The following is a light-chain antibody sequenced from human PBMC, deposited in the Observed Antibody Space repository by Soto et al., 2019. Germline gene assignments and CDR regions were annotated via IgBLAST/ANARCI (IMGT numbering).Light chain of an antibody. Sequence: EIVLTQSPGTLSLSPGERATLSCRASQSLSGGYLAWFQQKPGQTPRLLIDSASNRATGIPDRFSGSGSGTDFTLTISRLEPEDFVVYYCQQNGSLPITFGQGTRLEIK. CDR1: QSLSGGY. CDR3: QQNGSLPIT. CDR2: SAS. J-gene: IGKJ5*01. V-gene: IGKV3-20*01.